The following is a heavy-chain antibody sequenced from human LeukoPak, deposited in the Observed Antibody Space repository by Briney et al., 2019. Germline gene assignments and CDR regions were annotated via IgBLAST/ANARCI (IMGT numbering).Heavy chain of an antibody. Sequence: SETLSLTCTVSGGSITNYYWSWIRQAPGKGLKWIGYIYYTGSTSYTPSLKSRVTISLDTSKNQFSLKVSSVTAADTAMYYCAKISGSYFGYWGQGTLVTVSS. D-gene: IGHD1-26*01. CDR1: GGSITNYY. CDR3: AKISGSYFGY. V-gene: IGHV4-59*01. J-gene: IGHJ4*02. CDR2: IYYTGST.